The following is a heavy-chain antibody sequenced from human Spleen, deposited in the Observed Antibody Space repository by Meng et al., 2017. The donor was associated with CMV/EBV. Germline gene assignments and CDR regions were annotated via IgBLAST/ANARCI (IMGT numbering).Heavy chain of an antibody. J-gene: IGHJ4*02. CDR1: GGTFSSYA. CDR2: IIPIFGTA. V-gene: IGHV1-69*05. D-gene: IGHD3-10*01. CDR3: ASLGLDGSGSYTPFGY. Sequence: GGTFSSYAISWVRQDPGQGLEWRGGIIPIFGTANYAQKFQGRVTITTDESTSTAYMELSSLRSEDTAVYYCASLGLDGSGSYTPFGYWGQGTLVTVSS.